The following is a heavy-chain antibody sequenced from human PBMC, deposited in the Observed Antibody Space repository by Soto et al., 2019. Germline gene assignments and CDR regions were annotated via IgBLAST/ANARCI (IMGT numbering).Heavy chain of an antibody. D-gene: IGHD3-22*01. V-gene: IGHV3-30*18. CDR1: GFTFSSYG. CDR3: AKELGRSSGEPYYFDY. CDR2: ISYDGSNK. Sequence: QVQLVESGGGVVQPGRSLRLSCAASGFTFSSYGMHWVRQAPGKGLEWVAVISYDGSNKYYADSVKGRFTISRDNSKNTLYLQMNSLRAEDTAVYYCAKELGRSSGEPYYFDYWGQATLVTVSS. J-gene: IGHJ4*02.